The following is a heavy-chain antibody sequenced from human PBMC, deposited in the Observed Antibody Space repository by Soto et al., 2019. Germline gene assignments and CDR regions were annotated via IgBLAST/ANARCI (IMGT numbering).Heavy chain of an antibody. D-gene: IGHD3-22*01. J-gene: IGHJ4*02. CDR2: INPSGGST. V-gene: IGHV1-46*01. CDR3: ARDKRGYYYDSSGYQNDY. Sequence: QVQLVQSGAEVKKPGASVKVSCKASGYTFTSYYMHWVRQAPGQGLEWMGIINPSGGSTSYAQKFQGRVTMTRDTSTSTVYMELSSLRSEDTAVYYCARDKRGYYYDSSGYQNDYWGQGTLVTVSS. CDR1: GYTFTSYY.